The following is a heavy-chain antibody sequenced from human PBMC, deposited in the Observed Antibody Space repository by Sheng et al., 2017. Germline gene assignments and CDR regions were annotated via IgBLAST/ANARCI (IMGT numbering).Heavy chain of an antibody. CDR1: GFTFSTYA. J-gene: IGHJ4*02. V-gene: IGHV3-23*04. CDR3: AKRDGTLFDY. Sequence: EVQLVESGGGLVQPGGSLRLSCAVSGFTFSTYAMSWVRQAPGKGLDWVSTISDSGGNTFYADSVRGRFTVSRDNSKNTLYLQMNSLRAEDTALYYCAKRDGTLFDYWGQGTLVTVSS. CDR2: ISDSGGNT. D-gene: IGHD1-1*01.